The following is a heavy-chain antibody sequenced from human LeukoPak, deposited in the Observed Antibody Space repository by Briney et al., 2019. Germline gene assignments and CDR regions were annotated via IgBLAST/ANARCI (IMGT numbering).Heavy chain of an antibody. CDR3: ARAGTRRGDGMDV. CDR1: VGTFSSYA. V-gene: IGHV1-69*13. Sequence: SVKVSCKASVGTFSSYAISWVRQAPGQGLEWMGGIIPIFGTANYAQKFQGRVTITADESTSTAYMELSSLRSEDTAVYYCARAGTRRGDGMDVWGKGTTVTVSS. CDR2: IIPIFGTA. D-gene: IGHD6-13*01. J-gene: IGHJ6*04.